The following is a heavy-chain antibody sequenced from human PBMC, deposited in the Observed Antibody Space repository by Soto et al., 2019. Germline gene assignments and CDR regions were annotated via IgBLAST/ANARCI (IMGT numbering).Heavy chain of an antibody. J-gene: IGHJ4*02. CDR1: AFTFSNYG. D-gene: IGHD2-15*01. Sequence: QVQLVESGGGVVQPGRSLRLSCAASAFTFSNYGMHWVRQAPGKGLEWVAVIWSEGTNKYYADSVKCRFTISRDNSKNTLYLQMNSLRPEATAVYCCARDRQYCSGGSCYTMIDYWGQGILVTVSS. V-gene: IGHV3-33*01. CDR3: ARDRQYCSGGSCYTMIDY. CDR2: IWSEGTNK.